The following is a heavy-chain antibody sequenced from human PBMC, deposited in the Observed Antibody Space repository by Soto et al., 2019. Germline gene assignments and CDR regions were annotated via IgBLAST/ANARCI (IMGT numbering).Heavy chain of an antibody. D-gene: IGHD2-2*01. V-gene: IGHV4-4*02. Sequence: SETLSLTCAVSGGSISSGNWWSWVRQPPGKGLEWIGEIYHSGSTNYNPSLKSRVTISVDKSKNQFSLKLSSVTAADTAVYYCARELGYCSSTSCARGHYYYYGMDVWGQGTTVTVSS. CDR3: ARELGYCSSTSCARGHYYYYGMDV. CDR2: IYHSGST. CDR1: GGSISSGNW. J-gene: IGHJ6*02.